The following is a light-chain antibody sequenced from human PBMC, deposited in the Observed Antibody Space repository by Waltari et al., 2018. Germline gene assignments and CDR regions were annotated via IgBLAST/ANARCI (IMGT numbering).Light chain of an antibody. Sequence: DIQMTQSPSSLSASVGDRVNITCRASQSISSYLNWYQQKPWKAHKLLIYAASILQSGVTSRFSGSGSGTDFTLTISSLQPEDFATYYCQQSYSTPHTFGQGTKLEIK. CDR3: QQSYSTPHT. J-gene: IGKJ2*01. V-gene: IGKV1-39*01. CDR1: QSISSY. CDR2: AAS.